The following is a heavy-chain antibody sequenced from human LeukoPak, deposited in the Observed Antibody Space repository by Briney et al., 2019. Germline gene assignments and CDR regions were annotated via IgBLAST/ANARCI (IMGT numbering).Heavy chain of an antibody. CDR3: ARGPGYDILTGYYRGKLIAYFDY. D-gene: IGHD3-9*01. V-gene: IGHV4-34*01. CDR1: GGSFSGYY. J-gene: IGHJ4*02. CDR2: INHSGST. Sequence: SETLSLTCAVYGGSFSGYYWSWIRQPPGKGLEWIGEINHSGSTNYNPSLKSRVTISVDTSKNQFSLKLSSVTAADTAVYYCARGPGYDILTGYYRGKLIAYFDYWGQGTLVSVSS.